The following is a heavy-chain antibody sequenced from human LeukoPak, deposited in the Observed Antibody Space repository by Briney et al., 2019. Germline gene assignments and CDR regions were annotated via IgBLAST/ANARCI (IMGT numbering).Heavy chain of an antibody. CDR2: IEDNGST. J-gene: IGHJ6*02. V-gene: IGHV4-59*08. CDR3: ARQGAPGGLAVFYGMDV. Sequence: SETLSLTCTVSGGSISSYYWSWIRQPPGKGLEWIGYIEDNGSTNYNPSLKSRVTISVDTSKNHFSLKLSSLTAADTAVYYCARQGAPGGLAVFYGMDVWGQGTTVTVSS. CDR1: GGSISSYY. D-gene: IGHD6-19*01.